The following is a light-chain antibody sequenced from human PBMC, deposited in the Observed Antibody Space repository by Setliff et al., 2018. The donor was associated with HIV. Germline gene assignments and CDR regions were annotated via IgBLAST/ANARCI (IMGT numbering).Light chain of an antibody. CDR1: SSDVGSSNR. CDR2: EVS. J-gene: IGLJ1*01. Sequence: QSALTHPPSVSGSPGQSVPISCTGTSSDVGSSNRVSWYQQPPGTAPRIMIYEVSSQPSGVPDRFSGSKSGNTASRTISGLQAADEADSYWSSGTSSSTTYVFGTGTKVTV. V-gene: IGLV2-18*02. CDR3: SSGTSSSTTYV.